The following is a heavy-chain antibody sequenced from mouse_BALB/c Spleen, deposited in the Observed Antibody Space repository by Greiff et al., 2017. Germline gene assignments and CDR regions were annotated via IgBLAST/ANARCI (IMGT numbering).Heavy chain of an antibody. CDR2: ISDGGSYT. D-gene: IGHD2-3*01. CDR1: GFTFSDYY. CDR3: ARGDGHSPYAMDY. Sequence: EVLLVESGGGLVKPGGSLKLSCAASGFTFSDYYMYWVRQTPEKRLEWVATISDGGSYTYYPDSVKGRFTISRDNAKNNLYLQMSSLKSEDTAMYYCARGDGHSPYAMDYWGQGTSVTVSS. V-gene: IGHV5-4*02. J-gene: IGHJ4*01.